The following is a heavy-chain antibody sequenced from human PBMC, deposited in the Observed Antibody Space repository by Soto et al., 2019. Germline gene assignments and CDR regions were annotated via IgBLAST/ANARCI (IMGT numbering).Heavy chain of an antibody. CDR1: GFTFSSYG. CDR3: AKDACSGGSCYSCPDY. CDR2: ISYDGSNK. J-gene: IGHJ4*02. Sequence: GGSLRLSCAASGFTFSSYGMHWVRQAPGKGLEWVAVISYDGSNKYYADSVKGRFTISRDNSKNTLYLQMNSLRAEDTAVYYCAKDACSGGSCYSCPDYWGQGTLVTVSS. D-gene: IGHD2-15*01. V-gene: IGHV3-30*18.